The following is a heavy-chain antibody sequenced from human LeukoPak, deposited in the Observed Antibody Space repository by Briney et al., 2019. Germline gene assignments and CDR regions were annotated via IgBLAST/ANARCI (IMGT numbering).Heavy chain of an antibody. V-gene: IGHV1-69*04. Sequence: SVKVSCKASGGTFSSYAISWVRQAPGQGLEWMGRIIPILGIADYAQKFQGRVTITADKSTSTAYMELSSLRSEDTAVYYCANRQEDDSSGYYEEYFQHWGQGTLVTVSS. J-gene: IGHJ1*01. CDR3: ANRQEDDSSGYYEEYFQH. D-gene: IGHD3-22*01. CDR1: GGTFSSYA. CDR2: IIPILGIA.